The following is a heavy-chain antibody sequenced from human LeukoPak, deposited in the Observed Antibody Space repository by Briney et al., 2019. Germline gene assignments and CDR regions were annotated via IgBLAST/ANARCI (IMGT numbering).Heavy chain of an antibody. Sequence: ASVKVSCKASGGTFSSYAISWVRQAPGQGLEWMGGIIPIFGTANYAQKFQGRVTITADESTSTAYMELSSLRSEDTAVYYCARDGKITMVRGAIKEDYYYYMDVWGKGTTVTVSS. V-gene: IGHV1-69*01. CDR3: ARDGKITMVRGAIKEDYYYYMDV. J-gene: IGHJ6*03. CDR2: IIPIFGTA. CDR1: GGTFSSYA. D-gene: IGHD3-10*01.